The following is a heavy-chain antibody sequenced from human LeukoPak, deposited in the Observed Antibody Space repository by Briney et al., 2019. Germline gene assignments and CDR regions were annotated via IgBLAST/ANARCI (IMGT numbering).Heavy chain of an antibody. CDR3: ARAGAVVDNWFDP. CDR2: ISSYNGKT. J-gene: IGHJ5*02. CDR1: GYTFNTYG. Sequence: GASVKVSCKASGYTFNTYGITWVRQAPGQGLEWRGWISSYNGKTKYAQKLPDSVNMTTDTSTTTAHMELRSLTSGDTAVYYCARAGAVVDNWFDPWGQGTLVTVSS. V-gene: IGHV1-18*01. D-gene: IGHD2-15*01.